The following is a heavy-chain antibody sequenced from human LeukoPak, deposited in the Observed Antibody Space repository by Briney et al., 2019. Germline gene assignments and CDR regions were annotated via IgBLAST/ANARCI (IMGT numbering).Heavy chain of an antibody. Sequence: GGSLRLSCAASGFTFSSYVMSWVRQAPGKGLEWVSAISVSGSSTYYADSVQGRFTVSRDNSKNTLYLQMNSLRAEDTAVYYCAKDGSSSWSPLNFDYWGRGTLVTVSS. V-gene: IGHV3-23*01. CDR2: ISVSGSST. CDR1: GFTFSSYV. J-gene: IGHJ4*02. D-gene: IGHD6-13*01. CDR3: AKDGSSSWSPLNFDY.